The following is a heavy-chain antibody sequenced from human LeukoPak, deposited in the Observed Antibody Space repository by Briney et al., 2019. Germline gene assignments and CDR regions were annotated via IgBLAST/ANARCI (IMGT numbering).Heavy chain of an antibody. D-gene: IGHD3-10*01. Sequence: PVKVSCKASGGTFSSYAISWVRQAPGQGLEWMGGIIPIFGTANYAQKFQGRVTITADESTSTAYMELSSLRSEDTAVYYCARGESYYYGSGSYYGCYWGQGTLVTVSS. J-gene: IGHJ4*02. V-gene: IGHV1-69*01. CDR1: GGTFSSYA. CDR2: IIPIFGTA. CDR3: ARGESYYYGSGSYYGCY.